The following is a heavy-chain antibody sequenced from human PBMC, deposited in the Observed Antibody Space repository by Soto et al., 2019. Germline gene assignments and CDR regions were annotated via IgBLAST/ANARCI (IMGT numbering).Heavy chain of an antibody. V-gene: IGHV3-23*01. D-gene: IGHD6-19*01. Sequence: GGSLRLSCAASGFTFSSYAMSWVRQAPGKGLEWVSAISGSGGSTYYADSVKGRFTISRDNSKNTLYLQMNSLRAEETAVYYCAKDRDSRAGTGNFDYWGQGTLVTVSS. J-gene: IGHJ4*02. CDR1: GFTFSSYA. CDR3: AKDRDSRAGTGNFDY. CDR2: ISGSGGST.